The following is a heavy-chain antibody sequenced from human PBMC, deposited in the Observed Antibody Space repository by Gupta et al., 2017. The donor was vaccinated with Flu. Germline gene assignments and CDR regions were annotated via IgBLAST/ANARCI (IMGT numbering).Heavy chain of an antibody. CDR2: INHSGST. V-gene: IGHV4-34*01. CDR1: GGSFSGYY. Sequence: QVQLQQWGAGLLEPSETLSLTCAVYGGSFSGYYWSWIRQPPGKGLEWIGEINHSGSTNYNPSLKSRVTISVDTSKNQFSLKLSSVTAADTAVYYCARVRRNSGYDLPRYYYYYGMDVWGQGTTVTVSS. J-gene: IGHJ6*02. CDR3: ARVRRNSGYDLPRYYYYYGMDV. D-gene: IGHD5-12*01.